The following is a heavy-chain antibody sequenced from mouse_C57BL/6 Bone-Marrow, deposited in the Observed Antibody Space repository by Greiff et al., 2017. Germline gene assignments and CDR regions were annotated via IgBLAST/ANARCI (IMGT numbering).Heavy chain of an antibody. CDR3: ARTTTVVDYAMDY. V-gene: IGHV5-6*01. CDR2: ISSGGSYT. D-gene: IGHD1-1*01. Sequence: EVQLVESGGDLVKPGGSLKLSCAASGFTFSSYGMSWVRQTPDKRLEWVATISSGGSYTYYPDSVKGRFTISRDNAKNTRYLQLSSLKSEDTAMYYGARTTTVVDYAMDYWGQGTSVTVSS. CDR1: GFTFSSYG. J-gene: IGHJ4*01.